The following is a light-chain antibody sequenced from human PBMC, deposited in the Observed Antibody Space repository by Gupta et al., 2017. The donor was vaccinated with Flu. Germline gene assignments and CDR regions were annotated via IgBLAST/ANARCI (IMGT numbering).Light chain of an antibody. Sequence: DIQMTQSPSSVYASVGDRVTITCRASQAIDNWLAWYQQKPGKAPKLLIYVASSLRSGVPSRCSGSVSGTDFILTISSRQPDDFATYYCQQAKSFPLTFGGGTKVEIK. CDR2: VAS. CDR3: QQAKSFPLT. CDR1: QAIDNW. J-gene: IGKJ4*01. V-gene: IGKV1D-12*01.